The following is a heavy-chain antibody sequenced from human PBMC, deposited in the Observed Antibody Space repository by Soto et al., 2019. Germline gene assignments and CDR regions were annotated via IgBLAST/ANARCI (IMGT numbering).Heavy chain of an antibody. CDR1: GYTFTSYA. CDR3: ARTTTLVTSANYCYYYGMDV. J-gene: IGHJ6*02. CDR2: INAGNGNT. Sequence: QVQLVQSGAEVKKPGASVKVSCKASGYTFTSYAMHWVRQAPGQRLEWMGWINAGNGNTKYSQKFQGRVTITRDTSASTAYMELSSLRSEDTAVYYCARTTTLVTSANYCYYYGMDVWGQGTTVTVSS. V-gene: IGHV1-3*01. D-gene: IGHD2-21*02.